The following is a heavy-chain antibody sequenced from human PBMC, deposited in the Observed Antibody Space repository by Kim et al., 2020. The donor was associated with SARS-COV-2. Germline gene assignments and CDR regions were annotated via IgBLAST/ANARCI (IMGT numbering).Heavy chain of an antibody. D-gene: IGHD3-16*01. V-gene: IGHV4-39*01. CDR1: GGSISSSSYY. Sequence: SETLSLTCTVSGGSISSSSYYWGWIRQPPGKGLEWIGSIYYSGSTYYNPSLKSRVTISVDTSKNQFSLKLSSVTAADTAVYYCARHRLTTYYDYVWGSYSNNWFDPWGQGTLVTVSS. CDR3: ARHRLTTYYDYVWGSYSNNWFDP. J-gene: IGHJ5*02. CDR2: IYYSGST.